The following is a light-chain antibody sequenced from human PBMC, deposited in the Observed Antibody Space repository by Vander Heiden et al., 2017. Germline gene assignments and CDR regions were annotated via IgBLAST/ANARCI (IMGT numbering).Light chain of an antibody. Sequence: DIQMTQSPSSLSASVGDRVTITCQASQDITNYLNWYQEKPGKAPKLLISAASNLETGVPSRFSGSGYGTDFTFTISSRQPEDIAPYYCQQDDNLPSITFGQGTPMEIK. CDR3: QQDDNLPSIT. V-gene: IGKV1-33*01. J-gene: IGKJ5*01. CDR2: AAS. CDR1: QDITNY.